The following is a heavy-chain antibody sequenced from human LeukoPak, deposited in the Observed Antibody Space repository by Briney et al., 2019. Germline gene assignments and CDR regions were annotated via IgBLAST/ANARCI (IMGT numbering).Heavy chain of an antibody. J-gene: IGHJ4*02. CDR3: AGRVTGYSSGYVY. CDR1: GFTFSSYA. V-gene: IGHV3-23*01. CDR2: ISGSAHKI. Sequence: GGSLRLSCAASGFTFSSYAMSWVRQAPEKGLDWVSVISGSAHKIRYADSVKGRFTISRDNSENIVYLQMNNLRAEDTAVYYCAGRVTGYSSGYVYWGQGTLVTVSS. D-gene: IGHD5-18*01.